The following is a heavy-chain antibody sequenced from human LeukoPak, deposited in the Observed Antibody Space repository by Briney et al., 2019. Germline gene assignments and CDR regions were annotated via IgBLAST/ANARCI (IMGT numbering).Heavy chain of an antibody. CDR3: ARRSGSDALDI. Sequence: GESLKISCKGSGYSFTSYWIAWVRQMPGKGLEWMGIIYPGDSYTTYSPSFQGQVTISADKSISTAYLPWRSLKASDTAMYYCARRSGSDALDIWGQGTMVTVSS. J-gene: IGHJ3*02. V-gene: IGHV5-51*01. D-gene: IGHD3-10*01. CDR1: GYSFTSYW. CDR2: IYPGDSYT.